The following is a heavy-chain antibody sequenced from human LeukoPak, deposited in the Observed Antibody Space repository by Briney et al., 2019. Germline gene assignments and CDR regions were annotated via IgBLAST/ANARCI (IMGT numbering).Heavy chain of an antibody. V-gene: IGHV4-4*02. CDR2: VYYSGST. Sequence: SETLSLTCAVSGGSISSSNWWSWVRQPPGKGLEWIGGVYYSGSTYYNPSLKSRVTISVDTSKNQFSLKLSSVTAADTAVYYCARVRYYFDSGGYPRTGPFDPWGQGTLVTVSS. J-gene: IGHJ5*02. D-gene: IGHD3-22*01. CDR3: ARVRYYFDSGGYPRTGPFDP. CDR1: GGSISSSNW.